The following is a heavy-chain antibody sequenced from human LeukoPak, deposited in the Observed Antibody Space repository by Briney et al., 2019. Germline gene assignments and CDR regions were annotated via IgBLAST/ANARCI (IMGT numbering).Heavy chain of an antibody. CDR1: GGSISSYY. J-gene: IGHJ3*02. CDR3: ARESRRLVRGAFDI. CDR2: IYYRGST. D-gene: IGHD3-10*01. V-gene: IGHV4-59*01. Sequence: SETLSLTCTVSGGSISSYYWSWIRQPPGKGLEWIGYIYYRGSTNYNPSLKSRVTISVDTSKNQFSLKLSSVTAADTAVYYCARESRRLVRGAFDIWGQGTMVTVSS.